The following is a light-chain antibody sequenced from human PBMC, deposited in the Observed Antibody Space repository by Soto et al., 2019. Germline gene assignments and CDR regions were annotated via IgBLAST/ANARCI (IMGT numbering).Light chain of an antibody. CDR1: QNINSW. Sequence: DIQMTQSPSTLPASVGDRVTITCRASQNINSWLAWYQQKPGKAPKLLIYKASTLESGVPLRFTGSESGTEFTLTISNLQPDDIATYYCQQYNAYPITFGGGTKVDLK. V-gene: IGKV1-5*03. CDR3: QQYNAYPIT. CDR2: KAS. J-gene: IGKJ4*01.